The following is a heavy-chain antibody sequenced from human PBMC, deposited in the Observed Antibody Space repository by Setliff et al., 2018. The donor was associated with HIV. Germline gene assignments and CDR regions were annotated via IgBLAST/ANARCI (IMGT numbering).Heavy chain of an antibody. D-gene: IGHD2-2*01. CDR3: ARDGGSTSWNFLYYYGMDV. Sequence: GGSLRLSCAGSGFTFSNFWMSWVRQAPGKGLEWVASIKQYGNEKHFVDSVMGRFTISRDNAKNSLSLQMSGLRAEDTAVYYCARDGGSTSWNFLYYYGMDVWGQGTTVTVSS. J-gene: IGHJ6*02. V-gene: IGHV3-7*01. CDR1: GFTFSNFW. CDR2: IKQYGNEK.